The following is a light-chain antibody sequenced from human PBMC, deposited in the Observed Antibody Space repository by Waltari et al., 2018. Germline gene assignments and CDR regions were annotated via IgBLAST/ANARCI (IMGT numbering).Light chain of an antibody. J-gene: IGKJ2*01. V-gene: IGKV1-39*01. Sequence: DIQMTQSPSSLSASVGDRVTLTCRASQSISYYLNWYQHKPGKAPKLLIYGASSLQSGVPSTFSGSGSGTDFTLTISSLQPEDFATYFCQQSFRTPYTVGQGTKLEIK. CDR1: QSISYY. CDR2: GAS. CDR3: QQSFRTPYT.